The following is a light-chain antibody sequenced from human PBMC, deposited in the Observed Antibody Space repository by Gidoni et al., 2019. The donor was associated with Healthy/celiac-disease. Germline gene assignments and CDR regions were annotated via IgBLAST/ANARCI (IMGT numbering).Light chain of an antibody. Sequence: EIVLTQSPGTLSLSPGERATLSCRASQSVSSSYLAWYQQKPGQAPRLLIYGASSRATGIPDRFSGSGSGTDFTLTISRLEPEDFAVYYCQQYPRAFXXXTKVEIK. CDR2: GAS. CDR3: QQYPRA. CDR1: QSVSSSY. J-gene: IGKJ1*01. V-gene: IGKV3-20*01.